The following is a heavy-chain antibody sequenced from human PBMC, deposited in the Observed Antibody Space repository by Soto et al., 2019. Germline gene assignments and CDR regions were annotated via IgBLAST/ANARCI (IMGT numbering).Heavy chain of an antibody. Sequence: QLQLQESGPGLVKPSETLSLTCTVSGGSISSTDVYWGWIRQPPGKGLEWIGSMYYSGSTYYNPSLKSRVTTSVDTSKSQFSLRLSSVTAADTAVYYCARHRGLGGSYNYYGMDVWGQGTTVTVSS. V-gene: IGHV4-39*01. CDR1: GGSISSTDVY. CDR3: ARHRGLGGSYNYYGMDV. D-gene: IGHD1-26*01. CDR2: MYYSGST. J-gene: IGHJ6*02.